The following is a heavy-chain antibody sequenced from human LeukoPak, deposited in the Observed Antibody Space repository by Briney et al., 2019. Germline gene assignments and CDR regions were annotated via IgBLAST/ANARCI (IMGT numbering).Heavy chain of an antibody. CDR2: INAGNGNT. J-gene: IGHJ6*02. D-gene: IGHD2-15*01. CDR3: ARVGWDYYGMDV. V-gene: IGHV1-3*01. Sequence: ASVKVSCKASGNTFSSYAMYWVRQAPGQRLEWMGWINAGNGNTKYSQKFQGRVTITRDTSASTAYMELSSLRSEDTAVYYCARVGWDYYGMDVWGQGTTVTVSS. CDR1: GNTFSSYA.